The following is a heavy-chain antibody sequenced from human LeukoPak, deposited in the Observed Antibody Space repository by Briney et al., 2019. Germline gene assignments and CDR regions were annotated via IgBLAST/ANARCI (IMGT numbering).Heavy chain of an antibody. CDR2: IYYSGST. CDR3: ARQGEGCDY. J-gene: IGHJ4*02. Sequence: SQTLSLTCTVSGGSISSYYWSWIRQPPGKGLEWIGYIYYSGSTNYNPSLKSRVTISVDTSKNQFSLKLNSVTAADTAVYYCARQGEGCDYWGQGTLVTVSS. V-gene: IGHV4-59*08. CDR1: GGSISSYY.